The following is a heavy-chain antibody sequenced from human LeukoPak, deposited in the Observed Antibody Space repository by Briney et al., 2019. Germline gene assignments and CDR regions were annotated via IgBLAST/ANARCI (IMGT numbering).Heavy chain of an antibody. CDR2: IKQDGSQK. CDR1: GFTFSNYC. J-gene: IGHJ3*01. D-gene: IGHD4-17*01. V-gene: IGHV3-7*01. CDR3: ARGDFSDYGDYVDAFDV. Sequence: GGSLRLSCAASGFTFSNYCMSWVRQAPGKGLQWVANIKQDGSQKFYVDSVKGRFTISRDNTKNSLYLQMNSLRAEDTAMYYCARGDFSDYGDYVDAFDVWGQGTMVTVSS.